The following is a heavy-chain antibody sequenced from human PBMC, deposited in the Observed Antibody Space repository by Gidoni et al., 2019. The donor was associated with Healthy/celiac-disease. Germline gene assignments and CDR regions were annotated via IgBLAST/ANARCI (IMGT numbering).Heavy chain of an antibody. CDR2: ISSSSSYI. V-gene: IGHV3-21*01. D-gene: IGHD2-15*01. J-gene: IGHJ3*02. CDR1: GFTFSSYS. CDR3: ARGYCSGGSCYEDAFDI. Sequence: EVQLVESGGGLVKPGGSLRLSCAASGFTFSSYSMNWVRQAPGKGLEWVSSISSSSSYIYYADSVKGRFTISRDNAKNSLYLQMNSLRAEDTAVYYCARGYCSGGSCYEDAFDIWGQGTMVTVSS.